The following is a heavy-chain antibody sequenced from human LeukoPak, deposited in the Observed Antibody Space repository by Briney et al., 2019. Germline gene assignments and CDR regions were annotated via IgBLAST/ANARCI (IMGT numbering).Heavy chain of an antibody. CDR3: ARDPYSGNYGNYYYYYMDV. D-gene: IGHD1-26*01. Sequence: GGSLRLSCAASGFTFSDFYMSWIRQAPGKGLEWVAFISSGGSTIYYADSVKGRFTISRDNAKNSLYLQMNSLGPEDTAVYYCARDPYSGNYGNYYYYYMDVWGKGTTVTISS. CDR1: GFTFSDFY. CDR2: ISSGGSTI. J-gene: IGHJ6*03. V-gene: IGHV3-11*04.